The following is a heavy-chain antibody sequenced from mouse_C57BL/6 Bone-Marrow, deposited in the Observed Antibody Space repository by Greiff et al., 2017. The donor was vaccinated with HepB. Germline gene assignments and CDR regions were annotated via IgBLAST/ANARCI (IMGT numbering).Heavy chain of an antibody. Sequence: VQLQQSGPVLVKPGASVKMSCKASGYTFTDYYMNWVKQSHGKSLEWIGVINPYNGGTSYNQKFKGKATLTVDKSFSTAYMELNSLTSEDSAVYYCARSDFPLAMDYWGQGTSVTVSS. CDR3: ARSDFPLAMDY. CDR2: INPYNGGT. D-gene: IGHD6-1*01. V-gene: IGHV1-19*01. CDR1: GYTFTDYY. J-gene: IGHJ4*01.